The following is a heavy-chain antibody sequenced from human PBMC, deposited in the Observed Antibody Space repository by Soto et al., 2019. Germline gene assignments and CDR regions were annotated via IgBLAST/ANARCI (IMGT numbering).Heavy chain of an antibody. J-gene: IGHJ5*02. CDR3: ARQYCSGDSCPLDWFDP. CDR1: GYSFTSYW. CDR2: IDPSDSYT. V-gene: IGHV5-10-1*01. D-gene: IGHD2-15*01. Sequence: GESLKISCKGSGYSFTSYWISWVRQMPGKGLEWMGRIDPSDSYTNYSPSFQGHVTISADKSISTAYLQWSSLKASDTAMYYCARQYCSGDSCPLDWFDPWGQGTLVTVSS.